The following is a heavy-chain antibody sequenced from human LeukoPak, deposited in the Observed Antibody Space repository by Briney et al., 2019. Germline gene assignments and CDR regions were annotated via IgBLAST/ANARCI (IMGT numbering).Heavy chain of an antibody. CDR1: GGSCRGYY. CDR3: ARARYGGNQIDY. J-gene: IGHJ4*02. CDR2: IKHRGRT. D-gene: IGHD4-23*01. Sequence: ETLSHTCAGHGGSCRGYYWSRIRQPPGKGLKWIAEIKHRGRTNDNPSLKSRVTISVDTSKNQFSLKLSSVATADTAVYYCARARYGGNQIDYWGQGTLVAVSS. V-gene: IGHV4-34*01.